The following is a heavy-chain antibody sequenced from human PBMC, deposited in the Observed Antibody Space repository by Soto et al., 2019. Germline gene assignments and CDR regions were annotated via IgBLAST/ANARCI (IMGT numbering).Heavy chain of an antibody. CDR3: ARGHRFSGWFDP. V-gene: IGHV4-4*07. CDR2: IYSSGSN. CDR1: GAAISTYY. D-gene: IGHD3-3*01. J-gene: IGHJ5*02. Sequence: QVHLQESGPGLVKPSETLSLTCTVSGAAISTYYWTWIRQPAGKGLEWIGRIYSSGSNKYNPSLQSRVTLSLAASINQFSLRLTSVSAADTAVYYCARGHRFSGWFDPWGQGTWVTVSS.